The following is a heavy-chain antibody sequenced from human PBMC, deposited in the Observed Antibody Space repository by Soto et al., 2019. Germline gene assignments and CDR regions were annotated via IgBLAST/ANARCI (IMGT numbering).Heavy chain of an antibody. CDR1: GYSFTTYY. Sequence: QVQLVQSGAEVKKPGASVKVSCKASGYSFTTYYIHWVRQAPGQGLEWMGIINPSDGNTTYAQKLQGRVTLPRDTSTSTVYMELSSLSSEDTAVYYCVRGTSIWGQGTLVTVSS. CDR2: INPSDGNT. V-gene: IGHV1-46*04. CDR3: VRGTSI. J-gene: IGHJ4*02.